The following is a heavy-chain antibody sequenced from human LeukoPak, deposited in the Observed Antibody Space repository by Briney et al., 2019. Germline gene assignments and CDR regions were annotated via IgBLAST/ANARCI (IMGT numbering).Heavy chain of an antibody. CDR2: IGTAGDT. V-gene: IGHV3-13*01. Sequence: GRSLRLSCAASGFTFSSYDMHWVRQATGKGLEWVSAIGTAGDTYYPGSVKGRFTISRENAKNSLYLQMNSLRAGDTAVYYCARSRYDSSSYRQPGGYYGMDVWGQGTTVTVSS. D-gene: IGHD3-22*01. CDR1: GFTFSSYD. CDR3: ARSRYDSSSYRQPGGYYGMDV. J-gene: IGHJ6*02.